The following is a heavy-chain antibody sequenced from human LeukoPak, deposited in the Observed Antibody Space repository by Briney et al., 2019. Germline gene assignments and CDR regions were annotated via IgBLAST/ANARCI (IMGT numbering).Heavy chain of an antibody. Sequence: ASVKVSCKASGYTFTGYYMHWVRQAPGQGLEWMGWINPNGGGTNYAQKFQGRVTMTRDTSISTAYMELSRLRSDDTAVYYCARGGIVGATYNWFDPWGQGTLVTVSS. J-gene: IGHJ5*02. CDR1: GYTFTGYY. CDR2: INPNGGGT. V-gene: IGHV1-2*02. D-gene: IGHD1-26*01. CDR3: ARGGIVGATYNWFDP.